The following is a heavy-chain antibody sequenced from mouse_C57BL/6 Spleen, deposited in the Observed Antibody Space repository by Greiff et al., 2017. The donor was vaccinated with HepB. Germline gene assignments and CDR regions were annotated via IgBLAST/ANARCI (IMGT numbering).Heavy chain of an antibody. J-gene: IGHJ4*01. D-gene: IGHD1-1*01. CDR1: GYTFTSYW. CDR2: IDPSDSYT. V-gene: IGHV1-50*01. CDR3: ARSAITTVVATQAMDY. Sequence: QVQLQQPGAELVKPGASVKLSCKASGYTFTSYWMQWVKQRPGQGLEWIGEIDPSDSYTNYNQKFKGKATLTVDTSSSTAYMQLSSLTSEDSAVYYCARSAITTVVATQAMDYWGQGTSVTVSS.